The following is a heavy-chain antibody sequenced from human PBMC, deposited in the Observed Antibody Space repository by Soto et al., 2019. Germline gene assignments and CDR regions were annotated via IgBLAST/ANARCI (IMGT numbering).Heavy chain of an antibody. J-gene: IGHJ6*02. CDR3: AKSPTPGSATPPYYGMDV. Sequence: QVQLVQSGAEVKKPGSSVKVSCKASGGSFSSYIVSWVRQAPGQGLEWMGRIIPVLGVEYYAQKFQGRVTITADKSTSTAYRELSSLRSEDTAVYYCAKSPTPGSATPPYYGMDVWGLGTTVTVS. CDR1: GGSFSSYI. V-gene: IGHV1-69*02. D-gene: IGHD2-15*01. CDR2: IIPVLGVE.